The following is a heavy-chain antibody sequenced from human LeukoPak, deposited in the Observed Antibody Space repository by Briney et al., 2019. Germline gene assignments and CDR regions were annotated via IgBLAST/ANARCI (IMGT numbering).Heavy chain of an antibody. Sequence: ASVKVSRKASGYTFTGYYMHGVRQARGQGREWMGWIYPNSGGTNYAQKFKGRVTVTRDTSISPAYMQLSRLRSDDTAVYYCATGRGYSYGFDYWGQGTLVPVSS. V-gene: IGHV1-2*02. CDR1: GYTFTGYY. CDR2: IYPNSGGT. J-gene: IGHJ4*02. CDR3: ATGRGYSYGFDY. D-gene: IGHD5-18*01.